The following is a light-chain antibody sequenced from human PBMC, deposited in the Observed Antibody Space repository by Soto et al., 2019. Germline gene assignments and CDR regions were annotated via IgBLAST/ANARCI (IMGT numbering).Light chain of an antibody. CDR3: QQVNNYPLT. CDR1: QGISSY. Sequence: DIQLTQSPSFLSASVGDRVTITCRASQGISSYLAWYQQKPGKAPKLLIYAASTLQSGVPSRFIGSRPGTEFTLTTSSLQPEDFATYYCQQVNNYPLTFGGGTKGEIK. J-gene: IGKJ4*01. V-gene: IGKV1-9*01. CDR2: AAS.